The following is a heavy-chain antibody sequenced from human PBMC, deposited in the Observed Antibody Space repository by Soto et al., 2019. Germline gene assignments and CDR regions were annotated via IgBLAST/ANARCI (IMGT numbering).Heavy chain of an antibody. CDR3: ASWTYNSGWYLDS. D-gene: IGHD6-19*01. J-gene: IGHJ4*02. Sequence: EVQLVESGGGLVQPGGSLRLSCAASGFSFSGHWMGWVRQAPGKGLEWVANIKQDGSEKYYADSVKGRFTISRDNAKNSLYLQMDSLRAEDTAVYYFASWTYNSGWYLDSWGQGTLVTVSS. CDR2: IKQDGSEK. CDR1: GFSFSGHW. V-gene: IGHV3-7*03.